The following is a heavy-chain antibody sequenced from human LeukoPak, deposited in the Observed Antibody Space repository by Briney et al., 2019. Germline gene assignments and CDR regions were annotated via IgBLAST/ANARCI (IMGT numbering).Heavy chain of an antibody. CDR2: IYTRGST. CDR1: GGSINNYY. Sequence: SETLSLTCTVSGGSINNYYWSWIRQPAGKGLEWIGRIYTRGSTNYNNSLKSRVTMSVDTSKNQFSLKLSSVTAADTAVYYCARGRYCSADICSGGDAVDIWGQGTMVSVSS. D-gene: IGHD2-15*01. J-gene: IGHJ3*02. V-gene: IGHV4-4*07. CDR3: ARGRYCSADICSGGDAVDI.